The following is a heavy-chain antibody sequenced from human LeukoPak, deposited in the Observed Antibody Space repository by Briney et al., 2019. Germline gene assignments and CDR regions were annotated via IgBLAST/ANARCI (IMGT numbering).Heavy chain of an antibody. CDR3: VRDPSYGSSWYYYMDV. V-gene: IGHV3-48*04. CDR2: ISSSSFKI. CDR1: GITFTNAW. J-gene: IGHJ6*03. Sequence: PGGSLRLSCATYGITFTNAWMSWVRQAPGKGLEWVSYISSSSFKIGYADSVKGRFTISRDNSKNSLYLQMDSLRVEDTAVYYCVRDPSYGSSWYYYMDVWGKGTTVTVSS. D-gene: IGHD6-13*01.